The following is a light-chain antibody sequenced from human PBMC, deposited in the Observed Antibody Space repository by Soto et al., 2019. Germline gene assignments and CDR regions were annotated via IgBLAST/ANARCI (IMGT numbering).Light chain of an antibody. CDR2: EVS. CDR1: SSDVGGYNY. J-gene: IGLJ1*01. Sequence: QSALTQPASVSGSPGQSITISCTGTSSDVGGYNYVPWYQQHPGKAPKLMIYEVSNRPSRVSNRFSGSKSGNTASLTISGLQAEDEADYYCSSYTRSSTPYVYGTGTKLTVL. CDR3: SSYTRSSTPYV. V-gene: IGLV2-14*01.